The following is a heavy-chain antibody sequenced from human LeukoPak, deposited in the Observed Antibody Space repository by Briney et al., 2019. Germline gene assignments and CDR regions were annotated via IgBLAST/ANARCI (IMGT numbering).Heavy chain of an antibody. D-gene: IGHD1-1*01. CDR2: IGQDGTEK. Sequence: GGSLRLSCAASGFAFNTYWMSWVRQAPGKGLEWVANIGQDGTEKHHVDSVRGRFTISRDNAKDSVFLQMNSLRAEDTAVYYCARDRDGKDYWGQGTLVTVSS. V-gene: IGHV3-7*03. CDR3: ARDRDGKDY. J-gene: IGHJ4*02. CDR1: GFAFNTYW.